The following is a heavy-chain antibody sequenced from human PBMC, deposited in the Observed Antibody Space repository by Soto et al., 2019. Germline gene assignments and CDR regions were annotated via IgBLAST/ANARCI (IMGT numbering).Heavy chain of an antibody. J-gene: IGHJ4*02. CDR2: ISGSGVST. Sequence: EVQLLESGGGLVQPGGSLRLSCAASGFLFSSYAMTWVRQAPGKGLEWVSAISGSGVSTYYADSVKGRFTISRDNSKNTLYLQMNSLRAEDTAVYYCATRSVVPAAITIYWGQGTLVSVSS. CDR3: ATRSVVPAAITIY. CDR1: GFLFSSYA. V-gene: IGHV3-23*01. D-gene: IGHD2-2*01.